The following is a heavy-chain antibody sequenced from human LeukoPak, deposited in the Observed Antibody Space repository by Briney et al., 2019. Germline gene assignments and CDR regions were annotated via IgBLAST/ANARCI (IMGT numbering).Heavy chain of an antibody. CDR3: ARADYDALDY. V-gene: IGHV4-61*01. J-gene: IGHJ4*02. CDR2: IYYSGST. CDR1: GGSVSSGNYY. D-gene: IGHD4-17*01. Sequence: SGTLSLTCTVSGGSVSSGNYYWSWIRQPPGKGLEWFGYIYYSGSTNYNPSLKSRVTISVDTSKNQFSLKLRSWTSADTAVYYCARADYDALDYWGQGTLVTVSS.